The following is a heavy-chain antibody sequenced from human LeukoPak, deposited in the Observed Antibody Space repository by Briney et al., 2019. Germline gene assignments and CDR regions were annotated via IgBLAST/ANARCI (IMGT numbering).Heavy chain of an antibody. D-gene: IGHD3-9*01. Sequence: GGSVTVSCKASGGTFSSYAISWVRQAPGQGLEWMGGIIPIFGTANYAQKFQGRVTITADKSTSTAYMELSSLRSEDTAVYYCASNYDILTGYSPAFDIWGQGTMVTVSS. CDR2: IIPIFGTA. CDR3: ASNYDILTGYSPAFDI. V-gene: IGHV1-69*06. CDR1: GGTFSSYA. J-gene: IGHJ3*02.